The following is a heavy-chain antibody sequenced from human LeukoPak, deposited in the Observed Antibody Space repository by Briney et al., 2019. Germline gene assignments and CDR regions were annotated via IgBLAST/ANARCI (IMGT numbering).Heavy chain of an antibody. D-gene: IGHD3-22*01. Sequence: SKTLSLTCTVSGGSISRYHWSWIRQPPGKGLEWIGYIYYSGSTNYNPSLKSRVTISVDTSKNQFSLKLSSVTAADTAVYYCARDRNYYDSSGYPWAFDIWGQGTMVTVSS. CDR1: GGSISRYH. V-gene: IGHV4-59*01. J-gene: IGHJ3*02. CDR3: ARDRNYYDSSGYPWAFDI. CDR2: IYYSGST.